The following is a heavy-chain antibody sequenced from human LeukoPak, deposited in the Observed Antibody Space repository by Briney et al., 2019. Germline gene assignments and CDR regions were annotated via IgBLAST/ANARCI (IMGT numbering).Heavy chain of an antibody. D-gene: IGHD6-19*01. J-gene: IGHJ4*02. CDR2: ISASGGTT. V-gene: IGHV3-23*01. CDR1: GFIFSTYA. CDR3: AKVRERQWLYYFDY. Sequence: SGRSLRLSCAASGFIFSTYAMHWVRQAPGKGLGWVSLISASGGTTYYADSVKGRFTISRDNSENTLYLQMNSLRAEDTAVYYCAKVRERQWLYYFDYWGQGTLVTVSS.